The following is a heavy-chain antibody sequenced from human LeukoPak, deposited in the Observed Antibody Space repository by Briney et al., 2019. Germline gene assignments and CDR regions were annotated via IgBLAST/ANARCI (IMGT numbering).Heavy chain of an antibody. CDR1: GGSLNNYY. V-gene: IGHV4-59*08. D-gene: IGHD3-16*01. Sequence: SETLSPTCTVSGGSLNNYYWSWVRQPPGAGLEWLAYIYYTGSTNYNPSLKTRLTISVDTSKNQFSLRLNSVTAADTAVYYCARFSQYYDSPTHYLDYWGQGILVTVSS. CDR2: IYYTGST. CDR3: ARFSQYYDSPTHYLDY. J-gene: IGHJ4*02.